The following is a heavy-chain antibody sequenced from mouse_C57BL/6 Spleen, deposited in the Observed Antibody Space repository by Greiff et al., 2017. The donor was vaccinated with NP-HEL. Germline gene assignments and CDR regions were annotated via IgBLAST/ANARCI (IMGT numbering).Heavy chain of an antibody. CDR3: GYDYEYYYAMDY. J-gene: IGHJ4*01. CDR2: IHPNRGST. CDR1: GYTFTSYW. D-gene: IGHD2-4*01. Sequence: QVQLQQPGAELVKPGASVKLSCKASGYTFTSYWMHWVKQRPGQGLEWIGMIHPNRGSTNYNEKFKSKATLTVDKSSSTAYMQLSSLTSEYSAVYYCGYDYEYYYAMDYWGHGTSVTVSS. V-gene: IGHV1-64*01.